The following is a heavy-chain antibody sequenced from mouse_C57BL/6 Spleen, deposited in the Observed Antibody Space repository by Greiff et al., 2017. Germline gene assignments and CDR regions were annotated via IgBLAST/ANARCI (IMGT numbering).Heavy chain of an antibody. CDR1: GYTFTSYW. D-gene: IGHD2-4*01. Sequence: VQRVESGAELAKPGASVKLSCKASGYTFTSYWMHWVKQRPGQGLEWIGYINPSSGYTKYNQKFKDKATLTADKSSSTAYMQLSSLTYEESAVYYCAIGIYYDYDGPWFAYWGQGTLVTVSA. V-gene: IGHV1-7*01. CDR2: INPSSGYT. J-gene: IGHJ3*01. CDR3: AIGIYYDYDGPWFAY.